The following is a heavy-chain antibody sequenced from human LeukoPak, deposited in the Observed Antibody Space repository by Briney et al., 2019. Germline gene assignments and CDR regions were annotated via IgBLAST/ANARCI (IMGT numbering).Heavy chain of an antibody. CDR1: GGSFSGYY. CDR3: ARARIAAAGPKYFDY. Sequence: SETLSLTCAVYGGSFSGYYWSWIRQPPGKGLEWIGEINHSGSTNYNPSLKSRVTISVDTSKNQFSLKLSSVTAADTAVYYCARARIAAAGPKYFDYWGQGTLVTVSS. D-gene: IGHD6-13*01. V-gene: IGHV4-34*01. J-gene: IGHJ4*02. CDR2: INHSGST.